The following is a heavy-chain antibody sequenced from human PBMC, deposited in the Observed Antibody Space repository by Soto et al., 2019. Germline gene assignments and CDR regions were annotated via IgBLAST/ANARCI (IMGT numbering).Heavy chain of an antibody. CDR3: ARESGGATATLDYYYFYMDV. Sequence: QVQLVQSGAEVKEPGASVTVSCRASGDRFTDYYMHWVRQAPGQGLEWMGWINPNSGVTKYAQKFQGGVTMTRDTSIRTAYMQLSRLRFDDTAIYYCARESGGATATLDYYYFYMDVWGTGTTVTVSS. CDR2: INPNSGVT. J-gene: IGHJ6*03. D-gene: IGHD5-12*01. V-gene: IGHV1-2*02. CDR1: GDRFTDYY.